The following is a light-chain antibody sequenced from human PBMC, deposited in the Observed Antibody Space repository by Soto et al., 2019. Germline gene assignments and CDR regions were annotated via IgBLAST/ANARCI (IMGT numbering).Light chain of an antibody. J-gene: IGKJ5*01. CDR3: QQYNDWPIT. V-gene: IGKV3-15*01. Sequence: EVVLTQSPDMLSVSPGERVTRSGLASQSLGTLLAWYQQKPGQPRRLLIYGASSRATGLTARFSGRGSGTEFTITITSLQTEDFAVYYCQQYNDWPITFGQGTRLDIK. CDR2: GAS. CDR1: QSLGTL.